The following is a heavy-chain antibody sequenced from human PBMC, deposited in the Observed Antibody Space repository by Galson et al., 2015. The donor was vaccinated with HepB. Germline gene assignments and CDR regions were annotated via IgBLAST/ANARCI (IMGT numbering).Heavy chain of an antibody. CDR1: GFTFSTYA. J-gene: IGHJ6*02. CDR3: VRERQQHLDNDYYGMDV. Sequence: SLRLSCAASGFTFSTYAMHWVRQAPGKGLEWVAVILYDGTEKYYADSVKDRLTISRGNSKNTLYLQMNSLRAEDTAAYYCVRERQQHLDNDYYGMDVWGQGTTVTVSS. V-gene: IGHV3-30-3*01. D-gene: IGHD6-13*01. CDR2: ILYDGTEK.